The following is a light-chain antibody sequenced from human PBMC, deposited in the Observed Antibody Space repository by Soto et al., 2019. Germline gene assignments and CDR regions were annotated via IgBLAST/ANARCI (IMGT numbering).Light chain of an antibody. Sequence: DIQLTQSPSFLSASVGDRVTITCRASQGISSYLAWYQQKPGKAPKLLIYAASTLQRGVPSRFRGSGSGTEFTLTISSLQPDDFTTYYCQQLNSYPTFGGGTKVEIK. J-gene: IGKJ4*01. CDR3: QQLNSYPT. V-gene: IGKV1-9*01. CDR1: QGISSY. CDR2: AAS.